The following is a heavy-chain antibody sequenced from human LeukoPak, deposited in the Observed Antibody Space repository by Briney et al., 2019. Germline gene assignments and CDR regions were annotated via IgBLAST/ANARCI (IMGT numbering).Heavy chain of an antibody. V-gene: IGHV3-23*01. CDR3: AICSGWYYFDY. D-gene: IGHD6-19*01. CDR1: GFTFSSYG. Sequence: SGGSPRLSCAASGFTFSSYGMHWVRQAPGKGLEWVSAISGSGGSTYYADSVKGRFTISRDNSKNTLYLQMNSLRAEDTAVYYCAICSGWYYFDYWGQGTLVTVSS. J-gene: IGHJ4*02. CDR2: ISGSGGST.